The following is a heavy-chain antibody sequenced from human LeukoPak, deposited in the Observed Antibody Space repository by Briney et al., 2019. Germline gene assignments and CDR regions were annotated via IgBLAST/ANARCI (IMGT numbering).Heavy chain of an antibody. CDR3: AKYTSGTSYRGLDQ. J-gene: IGHJ4*01. Sequence: GGSLRLSCGASGLTVSSYAMSWVRQAPGKGLEWVSTIIGSAANTYHADSVKGRFTISRDDSKNTVYLQMNSLRAEDTAVYSCAKYTSGTSYRGLDQWGHGTLVTVSS. CDR1: GLTVSSYA. D-gene: IGHD3-10*01. V-gene: IGHV3-23*01. CDR2: IIGSAANT.